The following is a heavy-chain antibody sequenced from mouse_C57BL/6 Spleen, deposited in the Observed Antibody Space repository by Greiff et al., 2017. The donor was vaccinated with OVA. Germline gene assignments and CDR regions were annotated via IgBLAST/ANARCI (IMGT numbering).Heavy chain of an antibody. CDR1: GFTFSDYY. CDR2: INYDGSST. D-gene: IGHD2-4*01. V-gene: IGHV5-16*01. Sequence: EVKVVESEGGLVQPGSSMKLSCTASGFTFSDYYMAWVRQVPEKGLEWVANINYDGSSTYYLDSLKSRFIISRDNAKNILYLQMSSLKSEDTATYYCARVDDYDGWFAYWGQGTLVTVSA. CDR3: ARVDDYDGWFAY. J-gene: IGHJ3*01.